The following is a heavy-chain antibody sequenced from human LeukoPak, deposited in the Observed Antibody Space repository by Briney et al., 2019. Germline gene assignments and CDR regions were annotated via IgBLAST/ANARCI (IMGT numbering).Heavy chain of an antibody. CDR1: GXTFTDYW. J-gene: IGHJ4*02. CDR3: ARSYSPFDY. V-gene: IGHV3-7*05. Sequence: GGSLRLSCAASGXTFTDYWMSWVRQAPGKGLEWVANIKHDGGEKYYVDSVKGRFTISRDNAKNSLYLQMNSLRAEDTAVYYCARSYSPFDYWGQGTLVTVS. CDR2: IKHDGGEK. D-gene: IGHD6-13*01.